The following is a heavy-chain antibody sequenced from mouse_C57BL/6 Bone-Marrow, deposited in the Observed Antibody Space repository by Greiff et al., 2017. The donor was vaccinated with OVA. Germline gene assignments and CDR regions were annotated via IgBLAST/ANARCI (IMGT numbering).Heavy chain of an antibody. CDR2: IDPENGDT. D-gene: IGHD2-1*01. J-gene: IGHJ2*01. Sequence: VQLQQSGAELVRPGASVKLSCTASGFNIKDDYMHWVKQRPEQGLEWIGWIDPENGDTEYASKFQSQATITADTYSNTAYLQLSSLTSADTADDCCTTYGNFDYWGQGTTVTVSS. CDR3: TTYGNFDY. CDR1: GFNIKDDY. V-gene: IGHV14-4*01.